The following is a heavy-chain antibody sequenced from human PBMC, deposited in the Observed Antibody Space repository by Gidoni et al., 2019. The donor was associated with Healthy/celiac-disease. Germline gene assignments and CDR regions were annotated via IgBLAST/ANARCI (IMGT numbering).Heavy chain of an antibody. V-gene: IGHV3-30*04. D-gene: IGHD6-6*01. J-gene: IGHJ6*03. Sequence: QVQLVESGGGVAQPGRSLRLSCAASGFTFSSYAMHWVRQAPGKGLEWVAVISYDGSNKYYADSVKGRFTISRDNSKNTLYLQMNSLRAEDTAVYYCARDGNSSSSYYYYYYMDVWGKGTTVTVSS. CDR2: ISYDGSNK. CDR1: GFTFSSYA. CDR3: ARDGNSSSSYYYYYYMDV.